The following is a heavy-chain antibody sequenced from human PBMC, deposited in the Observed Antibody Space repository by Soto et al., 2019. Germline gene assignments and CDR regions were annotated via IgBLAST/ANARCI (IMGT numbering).Heavy chain of an antibody. CDR2: INPSGGST. CDR1: GYTFTSYY. CDR3: ARRGIETGYYYYGMDV. V-gene: IGHV1-46*01. J-gene: IGHJ6*02. Sequence: ASLKVSCKASGYTFTSYYMHWVRQAPGQGLEWMGIINPSGGSTSYAQKFQGRVTMTRDTSTSTVYMELSSLRSEDTAVYYCARRGIETGYYYYGMDVWGQGTTVTVSS.